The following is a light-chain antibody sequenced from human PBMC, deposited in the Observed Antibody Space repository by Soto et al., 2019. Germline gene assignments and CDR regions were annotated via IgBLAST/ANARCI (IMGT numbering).Light chain of an antibody. CDR1: SSDVGGYDY. CDR2: EVT. Sequence: QSVLTQPPSASGTPGQRVTFSCTGTSSDVGGYDYVSWYQQHPGKAPKLMIYEVTIRPSGVSDRFSGSKSGNTASLTVSGLQAEDEADYYCSSYTGGNPSYVFGTGTKLTVL. J-gene: IGLJ1*01. V-gene: IGLV2-8*01. CDR3: SSYTGGNPSYV.